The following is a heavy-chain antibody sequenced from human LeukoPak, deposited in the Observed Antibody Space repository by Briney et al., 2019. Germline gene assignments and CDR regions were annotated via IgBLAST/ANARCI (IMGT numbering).Heavy chain of an antibody. J-gene: IGHJ3*02. CDR1: GHSFTVYY. CDR3: AREDASAFDI. CDR2: INPSSGGT. V-gene: IGHV1-2*02. Sequence: GASVKVSCKASGHSFTVYYMHWVRQVPGQGLEWMGWINPSSGGTKFAQKFQGRVTMTRDTSISTAYMELSRLRSDDTAVYYCAREDASAFDIWGQGTMVTVSS.